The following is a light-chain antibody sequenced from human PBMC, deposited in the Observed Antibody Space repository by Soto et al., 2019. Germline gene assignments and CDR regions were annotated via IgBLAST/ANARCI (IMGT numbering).Light chain of an antibody. V-gene: IGLV7-43*01. Sequence: QSVVTQEPSLTVSPGGTVTLTCPSSTGAVTSDYYPNWLQQKPGQAPRSLIHSTYTRHFWTPARFSGSLLGGKAALTVSDVQPEDEADYYCLLYHGAAQVFGGGTKLTVL. CDR1: TGAVTSDYY. CDR3: LLYHGAAQV. J-gene: IGLJ3*02. CDR2: STY.